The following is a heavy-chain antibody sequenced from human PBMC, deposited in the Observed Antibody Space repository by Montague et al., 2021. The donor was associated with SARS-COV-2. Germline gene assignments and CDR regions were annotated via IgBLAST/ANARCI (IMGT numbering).Heavy chain of an antibody. D-gene: IGHD6-19*01. V-gene: IGHV4-39*01. J-gene: IGHJ4*02. CDR3: ASGTYTSGWIQQFDY. CDR1: GGSISSSNYY. CDR2: IYYSGTX. Sequence: SETLSLTCTVSGGSISSSNYYWGWIRQPPGKGLEWVGSIYYSGTXYYNPSLQSRVTISVDTSKKQFSLKLSSATAADTAVYYCASGTYTSGWIQQFDYWGQGTLVTVSS.